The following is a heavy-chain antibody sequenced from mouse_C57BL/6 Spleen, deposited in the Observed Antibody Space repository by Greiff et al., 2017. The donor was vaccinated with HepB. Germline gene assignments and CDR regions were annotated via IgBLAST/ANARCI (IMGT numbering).Heavy chain of an antibody. D-gene: IGHD3-2*02. J-gene: IGHJ2*01. CDR1: GYAFSSSW. V-gene: IGHV1-82*01. Sequence: QVQLQQSGPELVKPGASVKISCKASGYAFSSSWMNWVKQRPGKGLEWIGRIYPGDGDTNYNGKFKGKATLTADKSSSTAYMQLSSLTSEDSAVYFCAREGQRRLNYFDYWGQGTTLTVSS. CDR3: AREGQRRLNYFDY. CDR2: IYPGDGDT.